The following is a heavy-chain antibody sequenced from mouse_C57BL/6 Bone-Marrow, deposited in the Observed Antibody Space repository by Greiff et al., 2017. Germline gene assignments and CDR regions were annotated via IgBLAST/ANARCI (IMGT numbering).Heavy chain of an antibody. CDR2: INPNYGTT. CDR1: GYSFTDYN. J-gene: IGHJ2*01. CDR3: ARKYYGSRDY. D-gene: IGHD1-1*01. V-gene: IGHV1-39*01. Sequence: VQLKESGPELVKPGASVKISCKASGYSFTDYNMNWVKQSNGKSLEWIGVINPNYGTTSYNQKFKGKATLTADKSSSTAYMELRSLTSEDSAVYFCARKYYGSRDYWGQGTTLTVSS.